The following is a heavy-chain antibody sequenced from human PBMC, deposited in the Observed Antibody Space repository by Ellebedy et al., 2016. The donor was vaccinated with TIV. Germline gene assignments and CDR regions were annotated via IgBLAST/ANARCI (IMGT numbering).Heavy chain of an antibody. V-gene: IGHV3-23*01. J-gene: IGHJ4*02. Sequence: GESLKISCAASGFTFSTYAMSWVRQAPGEGLEWVSGFGVTGDTTYYADSVKGRFTISRDNSKNTLYLQMNSLRAEDTAIYYCARGKSGTYIHHAFDYWGQGTLVTVSS. D-gene: IGHD1-14*01. CDR1: GFTFSTYA. CDR3: ARGKSGTYIHHAFDY. CDR2: FGVTGDTT.